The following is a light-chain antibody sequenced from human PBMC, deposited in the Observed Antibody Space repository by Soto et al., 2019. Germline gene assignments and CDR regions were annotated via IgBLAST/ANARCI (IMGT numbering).Light chain of an antibody. Sequence: QSAPAQPTSLSRSPGQSITISCTGSSSDVGDYNYVSWYQQHPGNAPKLMIYDVSNRPSGVSNRFSGSKSGNTASLTISGLQAEDEADYYCSSYTSSSTPYVFGTGTKVPS. CDR2: DVS. V-gene: IGLV2-14*01. J-gene: IGLJ1*01. CDR3: SSYTSSSTPYV. CDR1: SSDVGDYNY.